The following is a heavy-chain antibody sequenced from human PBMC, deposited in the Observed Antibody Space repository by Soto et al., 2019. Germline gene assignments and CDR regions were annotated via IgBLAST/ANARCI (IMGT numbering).Heavy chain of an antibody. J-gene: IGHJ4*02. CDR1: GGSISSGDYS. Sequence: SETLSLTCGVSGGSISSGDYSWSWIRQSPGKGLEWIGHIYHSGNTYYNPSLKSRVTISVDRSTNRFSLKLSSVTAADTAVYYCARANYYDSSGYFGPLDYWGQGTLVTVSS. D-gene: IGHD3-22*01. CDR2: IYHSGNT. V-gene: IGHV4-30-2*06. CDR3: ARANYYDSSGYFGPLDY.